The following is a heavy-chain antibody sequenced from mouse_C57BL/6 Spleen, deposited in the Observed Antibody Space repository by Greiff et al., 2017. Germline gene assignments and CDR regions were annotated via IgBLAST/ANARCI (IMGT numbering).Heavy chain of an antibody. V-gene: IGHV1-72*01. Sequence: QVQLQQPGAELAKPGASVQLSCKASGYTFTSYWMHWVQQRPGRGLEWIGRIDPNSGGTKYNEQFKSKATLTVDKPSSTAYMQLSSLTSEDSAVYYCARHYYGRSYDAMDYWGQGTSVTVSS. CDR3: ARHYYGRSYDAMDY. CDR1: GYTFTSYW. J-gene: IGHJ4*01. D-gene: IGHD1-1*01. CDR2: IDPNSGGT.